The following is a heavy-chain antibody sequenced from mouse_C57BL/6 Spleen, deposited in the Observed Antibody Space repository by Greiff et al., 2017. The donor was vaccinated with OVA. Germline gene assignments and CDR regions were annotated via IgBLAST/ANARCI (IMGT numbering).Heavy chain of an antibody. Sequence: QVQLQQSGPELVKPGASVKISCKASGYAFSSSWMNWVKQRPGKGLEWIGRIYPGDGDTNYNGKFKGKATLTADKSSSTAYMQLSSLTSDDSAVYFCARNWDVVYYFDYWGQGTTLTVSS. CDR1: GYAFSSSW. CDR3: ARNWDVVYYFDY. D-gene: IGHD4-1*01. J-gene: IGHJ2*01. CDR2: IYPGDGDT. V-gene: IGHV1-82*01.